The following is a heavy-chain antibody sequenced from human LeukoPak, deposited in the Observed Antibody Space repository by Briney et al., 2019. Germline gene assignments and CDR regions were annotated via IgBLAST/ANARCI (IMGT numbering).Heavy chain of an antibody. V-gene: IGHV3-23*01. CDR1: GFTFRSYA. D-gene: IGHD5-18*01. CDR2: IIGGGGRT. J-gene: IGHJ4*02. CDR3: AKDGGYSYGPEGYYDS. Sequence: AGGSLRLSCAASGFTFRSYAMSWVRQAPGKGLELVSVIIGGGGRTYYADAVKGRFTISRDNGKNMLYLEMTSLRVDDTALYYCAKDGGYSYGPEGYYDSWGQGSLVTVSS.